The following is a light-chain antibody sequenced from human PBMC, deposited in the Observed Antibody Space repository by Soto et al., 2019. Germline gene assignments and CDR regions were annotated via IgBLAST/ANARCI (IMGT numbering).Light chain of an antibody. V-gene: IGLV1-40*01. CDR1: SSNIGAGYD. CDR2: GNS. CDR3: QSYDSSLSGYV. J-gene: IGLJ1*01. Sequence: QSVLTQPPSVSGAPGQRVTISCTGSSSNIGAGYDVHWYQQLPGTAPNLLIYGNSNRPSGVPDRFSGSKSGTSAALVITGLQAEDEADYYCQSYDSSLSGYVFGTGTKLTVL.